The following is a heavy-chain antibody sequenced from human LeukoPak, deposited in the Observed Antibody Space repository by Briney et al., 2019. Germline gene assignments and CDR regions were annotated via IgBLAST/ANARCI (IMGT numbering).Heavy chain of an antibody. CDR3: ARVEDYDILTGFDY. V-gene: IGHV3-7*01. J-gene: IGHJ4*02. CDR2: IKQDESEK. CDR1: GFTFTKFW. D-gene: IGHD3-9*01. Sequence: GGSLRLSCEASGFTFTKFWMSWVRQAPGKGLEWVANIKQDESEKYYVDSVKGRFTISRDNAKNSLYLQMNSLRAEDTAVYYCARVEDYDILTGFDYWGQGTLVTVSS.